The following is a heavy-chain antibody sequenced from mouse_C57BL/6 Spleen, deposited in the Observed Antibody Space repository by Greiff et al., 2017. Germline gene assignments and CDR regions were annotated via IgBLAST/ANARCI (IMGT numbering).Heavy chain of an antibody. J-gene: IGHJ4*01. CDR2: IHPNSGST. CDR3: ANSKGDYYAMDY. CDR1: GYTFTSYW. Sequence: QVQLQQPGAELVKPGASVKLSCKASGYTFTSYWMHWVKQRPGQGLEWIGMIHPNSGSTNYNEKFKSKATLTVDKSSSTAYMQLSSLTSEDSAVYYGANSKGDYYAMDYWGQGTSVTVSS. D-gene: IGHD2-5*01. V-gene: IGHV1-64*01.